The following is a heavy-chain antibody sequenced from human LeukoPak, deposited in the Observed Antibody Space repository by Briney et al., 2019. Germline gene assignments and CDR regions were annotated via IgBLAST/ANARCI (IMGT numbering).Heavy chain of an antibody. CDR1: GFTFSSYS. J-gene: IGHJ4*02. D-gene: IGHD6-19*01. CDR3: ARDYSGWGRDFDY. V-gene: IGHV3-21*01. Sequence: GGSLRLSCAACGFTFSSYSMNWDRQAPGKGLEWVSSISSSSSYIYYADSVKGRFTISRDNAKNSLYLQMNSLRAEDTAVYYCARDYSGWGRDFDYWGQGTLVTVSS. CDR2: ISSSSSYI.